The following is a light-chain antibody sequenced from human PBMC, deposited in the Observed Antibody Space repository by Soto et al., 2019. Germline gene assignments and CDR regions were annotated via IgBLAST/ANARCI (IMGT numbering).Light chain of an antibody. J-gene: IGKJ5*01. V-gene: IGKV4-1*01. CDR1: QSVLHESNNKNY. CDR3: QQFYSAIT. Sequence: DIVMTQAPDSLAVSLGERATINCKSSQSVLHESNNKNYLAWYQQKPGQPPKLLIYWASTRESGVPDRFSGSGSGIDFTLTISSLQAEDVAVYFCQQFYSAITFGQGTRLEIK. CDR2: WAS.